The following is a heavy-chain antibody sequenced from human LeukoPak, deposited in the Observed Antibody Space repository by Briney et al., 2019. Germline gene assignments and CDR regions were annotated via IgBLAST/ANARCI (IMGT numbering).Heavy chain of an antibody. Sequence: ASVKVSCKVSGNTLTELSLHWVRQAPGKGLEWMGGFDPETVETIYAQKFQGRITMTEDTSADTAYMELINLRSEDTAVYYRTALPFRGVRGNYYYYYMDVWGKGTTVTVSS. CDR3: TALPFRGVRGNYYYYYMDV. D-gene: IGHD3-10*02. J-gene: IGHJ6*03. CDR1: GNTLTELS. CDR2: FDPETVET. V-gene: IGHV1-24*01.